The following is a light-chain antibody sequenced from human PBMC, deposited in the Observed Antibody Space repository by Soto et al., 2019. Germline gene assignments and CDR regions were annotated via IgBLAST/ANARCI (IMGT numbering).Light chain of an antibody. V-gene: IGKV2-28*01. J-gene: IGKJ4*01. CDR1: QSLLHSNGYNY. CDR2: LGC. Sequence: DIVMTQSPLFLPVTPGEPASISCKSSQSLLHSNGYNYLDWYLQKPGQSPQLLIYLGCNRASGVPDRFSGSGSGTDFTLKISRVEAEDVGVYYCMQALQAPFTFGGGTKVEIK. CDR3: MQALQAPFT.